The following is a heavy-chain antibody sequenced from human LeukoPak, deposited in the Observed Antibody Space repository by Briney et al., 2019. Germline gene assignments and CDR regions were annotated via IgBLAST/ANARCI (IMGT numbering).Heavy chain of an antibody. D-gene: IGHD3-3*01. CDR2: IYYSGNT. CDR3: ARGFHYDFWSGSYYFDY. J-gene: IGHJ4*02. Sequence: SETLSLTCTVSGGSVSSSSYYWGWIRQPPGKGLEWIGSIYYSGNTYYNPSLKSRVTISIDTSKNQFSLNLYSVTAADTAVYYCARGFHYDFWSGSYYFDYWGQGTLVTVSS. CDR1: GGSVSSSSYY. V-gene: IGHV4-39*07.